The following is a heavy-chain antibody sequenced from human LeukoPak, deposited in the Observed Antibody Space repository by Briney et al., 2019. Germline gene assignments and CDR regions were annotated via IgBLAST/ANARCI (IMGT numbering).Heavy chain of an antibody. J-gene: IGHJ6*02. CDR1: GYTFTSYG. V-gene: IGHV1-18*01. CDR2: ISAYNGNT. D-gene: IGHD6-13*01. CDR3: AITYSSSWYVLANYYYYYGMDV. Sequence: ASVKVSCKASGYTFTSYGISWVRQAPGQGLEWMGWISAYNGNTNYAQKLQGRVTMTTDTSTSTAYMELRSLRSDDTAVYYRAITYSSSWYVLANYYYYYGMDVWGQGTTVTVSS.